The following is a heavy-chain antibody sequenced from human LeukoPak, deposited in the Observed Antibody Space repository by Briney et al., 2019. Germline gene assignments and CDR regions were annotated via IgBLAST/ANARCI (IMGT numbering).Heavy chain of an antibody. CDR2: MSSSGYT. J-gene: IGHJ4*02. Sequence: SETLSLTCSVSGDSITSGGSFWTWIRQHPGEGLEWIAFMSSSGYTDYKSSLNSRLIMSADTSKNRVSLKLSSVTAADTAVYYCARPPYCSSTSCHGAGFDCWGQGTLVTVSS. CDR1: GDSITSGGSF. V-gene: IGHV4-31*02. D-gene: IGHD2-2*01. CDR3: ARPPYCSSTSCHGAGFDC.